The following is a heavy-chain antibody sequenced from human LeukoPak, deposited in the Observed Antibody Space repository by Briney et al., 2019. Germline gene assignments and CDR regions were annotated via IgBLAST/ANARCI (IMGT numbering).Heavy chain of an antibody. Sequence: SETLSLTCTVSGGSISSGSYYWSWIRQPAGKVLEWIGRIYTSGSTNYNPSLKSRVTISVDTSKNEFSLRLSSVTAADTAVYYCARVGAVAGTPFDYWGQGTLVTVSS. V-gene: IGHV4-61*02. CDR2: IYTSGST. D-gene: IGHD6-19*01. J-gene: IGHJ4*02. CDR1: GGSISSGSYY. CDR3: ARVGAVAGTPFDY.